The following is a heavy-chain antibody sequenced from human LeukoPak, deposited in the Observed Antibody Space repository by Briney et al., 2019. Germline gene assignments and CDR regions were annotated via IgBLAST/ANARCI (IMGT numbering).Heavy chain of an antibody. V-gene: IGHV4-4*02. Sequence: PSETLSLTCVVSGGSMNSINWWSWVRQPPGKGLEWIGEIHQSGSTNYNPSLRSRVTISVDRSKSQFSLNLNSVTVADTAVYYCARNGAYCLDYWGQGILVTVSS. CDR1: GGSMNSINW. D-gene: IGHD4/OR15-4a*01. J-gene: IGHJ4*02. CDR3: ARNGAYCLDY. CDR2: IHQSGST.